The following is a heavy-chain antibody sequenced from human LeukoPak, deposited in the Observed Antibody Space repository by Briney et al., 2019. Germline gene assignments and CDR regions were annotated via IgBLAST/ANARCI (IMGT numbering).Heavy chain of an antibody. V-gene: IGHV4-34*12. Sequence: PSETLSLTCAVYGGSFSGYYWSWIRQPPGKGLEWIGEIIHSGSTNYNPSLKSRVTISVDTSKNQFSLKLSSVTAEDTAVYYCARVHRDSSGFFNVREKSNYFVYWGQGTLVTVSS. CDR1: GGSFSGYY. D-gene: IGHD3-22*01. J-gene: IGHJ4*02. CDR2: IIHSGST. CDR3: ARVHRDSSGFFNVREKSNYFVY.